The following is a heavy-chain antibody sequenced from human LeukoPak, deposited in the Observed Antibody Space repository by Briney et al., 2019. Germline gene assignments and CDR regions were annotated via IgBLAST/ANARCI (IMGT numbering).Heavy chain of an antibody. Sequence: PGGSLRLSCAASGFTFSSYSMNWVRQAPGKGLEWVSSISSSSSYIYYADSVKGRFTISRDNAKNSLYLQMNSLRAEDTAVYYCARNSTYYYDSSGYPPDYWGQGTLVTVSS. D-gene: IGHD3-22*01. CDR3: ARNSTYYYDSSGYPPDY. J-gene: IGHJ4*02. CDR2: ISSSSSYI. CDR1: GFTFSSYS. V-gene: IGHV3-21*01.